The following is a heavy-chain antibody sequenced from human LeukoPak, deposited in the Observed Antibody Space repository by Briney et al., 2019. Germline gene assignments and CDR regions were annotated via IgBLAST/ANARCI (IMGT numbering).Heavy chain of an antibody. CDR1: GGSISNYY. CDR3: ARHRILRYFDWLNYYYMDV. D-gene: IGHD3-9*01. Sequence: SETLSLTCTVSGGSISNYYWGWIRQPPGKGLEWIGEMNHSGSTNYNPSLKSRVTISVDTSKNQFSLKLSSVTAADTPVYYCARHRILRYFDWLNYYYMDVWGKGTTVTISS. V-gene: IGHV4-34*01. CDR2: MNHSGST. J-gene: IGHJ6*03.